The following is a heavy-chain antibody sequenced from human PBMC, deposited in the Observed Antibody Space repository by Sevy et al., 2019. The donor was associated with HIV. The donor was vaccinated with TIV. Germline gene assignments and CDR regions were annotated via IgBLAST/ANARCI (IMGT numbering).Heavy chain of an antibody. V-gene: IGHV3-53*01. CDR3: ARDACTNGVCYNVAFDI. D-gene: IGHD2-8*01. CDR2: IYSGGST. Sequence: GGSLRLSCAASGFTVSSNYMSWVRQAPGKGLEWVSVIYSGGSTYYADSVKGRFTISRDNSKNTLYLQMNSLRDEDTAVYYCARDACTNGVCYNVAFDIWGQGTMVTVSS. J-gene: IGHJ3*02. CDR1: GFTVSSNY.